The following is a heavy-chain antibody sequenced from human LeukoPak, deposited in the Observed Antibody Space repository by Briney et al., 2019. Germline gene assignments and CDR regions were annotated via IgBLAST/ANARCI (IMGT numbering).Heavy chain of an antibody. D-gene: IGHD3-3*01. CDR1: GFTFSGYA. Sequence: GGSLRLSRAASGFTFSGYAMSWVRQAPGKGLEWVSAISGSGGSTYYADSVKGRFTISRDNSKNTLYLQMNSLRAEDTAVYYCAKGDYDFWSGLDYWGQGTLVTVSS. J-gene: IGHJ4*02. CDR3: AKGDYDFWSGLDY. CDR2: ISGSGGST. V-gene: IGHV3-23*01.